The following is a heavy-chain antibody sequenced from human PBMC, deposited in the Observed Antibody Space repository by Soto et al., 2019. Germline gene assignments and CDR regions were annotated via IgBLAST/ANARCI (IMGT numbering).Heavy chain of an antibody. CDR2: IRSKAYGGTT. V-gene: IGHV3-49*04. J-gene: IGHJ4*02. CDR3: TRVKAYGVCYY. Sequence: GGSLRLSCAASGFTFSSYGMHWVRQAPGKGLEWVGFIRSKAYGGTTEYAASVKGRFTISRDDSKSIAYLQMNSLKTEDTAVYYCTRVKAYGVCYYWGQGTLVTVSS. D-gene: IGHD2-8*01. CDR1: GFTFSSYG.